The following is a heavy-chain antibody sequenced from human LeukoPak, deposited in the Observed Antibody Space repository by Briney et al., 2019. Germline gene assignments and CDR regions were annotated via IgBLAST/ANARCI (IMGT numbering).Heavy chain of an antibody. J-gene: IGHJ4*02. Sequence: PGGSLRLSCAACGFTFSSYAMSWVRQAPGKGLEWVSAVCGSGGSTYYADSVKGRFTISRDNSKNMLYLQMNSLRAEDTAVYYCAKGSGGSCFSPLDYWGRRTMVTVSS. CDR3: AKGSGGSCFSPLDY. D-gene: IGHD2-15*01. CDR1: GFTFSSYA. V-gene: IGHV3-23*01. CDR2: VCGSGGST.